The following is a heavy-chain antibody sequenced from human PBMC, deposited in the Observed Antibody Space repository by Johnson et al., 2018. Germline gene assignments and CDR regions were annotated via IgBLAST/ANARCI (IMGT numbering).Heavy chain of an antibody. CDR3: AKDRGYYDDRSGYYNAEYFQH. CDR2: ISSDGSQK. J-gene: IGHJ1*01. Sequence: QVQLVQSGGGVVQPGRSLRLSCAASGFIFSDYGMHWVRQAPGKGLEFVAVISSDGSQKWYADSMQGRFPISRDNSINTLYRQINSLAAEYTAVAYCAKDRGYYDDRSGYYNAEYFQHWGQGTLVTVSS. D-gene: IGHD3-22*01. CDR1: GFIFSDYG. V-gene: IGHV3-30*18.